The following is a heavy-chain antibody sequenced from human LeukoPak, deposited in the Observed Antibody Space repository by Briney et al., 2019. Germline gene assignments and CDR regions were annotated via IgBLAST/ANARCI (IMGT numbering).Heavy chain of an antibody. CDR2: ISGSGGSA. J-gene: IGHJ3*02. V-gene: IGHV3-23*01. CDR3: ANKNMANAFDI. CDR1: GFTFSSYA. Sequence: PGGSLRLSCAASGFTFSSYAMSWVRQAPGKGLEWVSAISGSGGSAYFADSVKGRFTISRDNSKNTVYLQMNSLRAEDTAVYYCANKNMANAFDIWGQGTMVTVSS. D-gene: IGHD2/OR15-2a*01.